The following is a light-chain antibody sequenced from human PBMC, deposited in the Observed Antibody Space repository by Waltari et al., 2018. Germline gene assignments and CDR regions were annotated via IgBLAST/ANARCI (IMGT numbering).Light chain of an antibody. Sequence: ETVMTQSPATLSVSPGERVTLSCRASQTIVDNLAWYQQRPGQPPRLLIYAASTRATGVPARFSGGGSATEFTLTISSLQSEDFAVYYCQQYRHWPLAFGGGTKVEI. J-gene: IGKJ4*01. CDR3: QQYRHWPLA. CDR1: QTIVDN. V-gene: IGKV3-15*01. CDR2: AAS.